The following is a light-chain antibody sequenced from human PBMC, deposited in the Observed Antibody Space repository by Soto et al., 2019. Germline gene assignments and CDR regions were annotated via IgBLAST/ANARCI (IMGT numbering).Light chain of an antibody. Sequence: DIQMTQSPSTLSASVGDRVTISCRASQTINNWLGWLQQKPGKAPKLLIYKGSTLESGVPSRFSGSGSGTEFTLTIDGLQTDDFATYYCQQYNNYPWTFGQGTRVEIK. J-gene: IGKJ1*01. CDR3: QQYNNYPWT. V-gene: IGKV1-5*03. CDR2: KGS. CDR1: QTINNW.